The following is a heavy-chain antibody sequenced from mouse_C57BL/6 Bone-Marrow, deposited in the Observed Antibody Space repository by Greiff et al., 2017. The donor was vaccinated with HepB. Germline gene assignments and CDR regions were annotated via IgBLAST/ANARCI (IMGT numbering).Heavy chain of an antibody. CDR3: VRQNYYGNWYFDV. CDR1: GFSFNTYA. Sequence: EVKLVESGGGLVQPKGSLKLSCAASGFSFNTYAMNWVRQAPGKGLEWVARIRSKSNNYATYYADSVKDRFTISRDDSESMLYLQMNNLKTEDTAMYYCVRQNYYGNWYFDVWGTGTTVTVSS. CDR2: IRSKSNNYAT. D-gene: IGHD1-1*01. J-gene: IGHJ1*03. V-gene: IGHV10-1*01.